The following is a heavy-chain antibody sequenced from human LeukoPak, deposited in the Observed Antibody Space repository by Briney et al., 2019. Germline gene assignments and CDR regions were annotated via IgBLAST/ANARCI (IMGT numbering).Heavy chain of an antibody. V-gene: IGHV1-46*01. Sequence: HWXXXAXXQXLELMGMIYPRDGSTSYAQKFQGRVTVTRDTSTSTVHMELSGLRSEDTAVYYCARDQEGFDYWGQGTLVTVSS. CDR3: ARDQEGFDY. J-gene: IGHJ4*02. CDR2: IYPRDGST.